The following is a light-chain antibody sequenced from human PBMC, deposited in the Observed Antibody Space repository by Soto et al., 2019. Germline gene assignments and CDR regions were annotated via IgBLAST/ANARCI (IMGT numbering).Light chain of an antibody. V-gene: IGLV2-8*01. CDR1: SSDVGGYNY. CDR3: SSHGGSGV. J-gene: IGLJ3*02. Sequence: QSALTQPPSASGSPGQSVAISCTGTSSDVGGYNYVSWYQQHPGKAPKLIIYEVVKRPSGAPDRFSGSKSGNTASLTVSGLQPEDEADYYCSSHGGSGVFGGGTQLTVL. CDR2: EVV.